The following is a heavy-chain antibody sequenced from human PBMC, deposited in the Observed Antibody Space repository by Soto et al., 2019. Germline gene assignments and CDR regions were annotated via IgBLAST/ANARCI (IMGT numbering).Heavy chain of an antibody. D-gene: IGHD3-22*01. V-gene: IGHV4-38-2*02. Sequence: PSETVSLTCAVSVYSINSCYDWARIRQPPGKGLEWIVSIYHSGSTYYNPSLKSRVTITGDTSKNQFSLQLSSVTAADTAVYYCARDLVYYDPSGYTSWRKGHLVTASS. J-gene: IGHJ4*02. CDR1: VYSINSCYD. CDR2: IYHSGST. CDR3: ARDLVYYDPSGYTS.